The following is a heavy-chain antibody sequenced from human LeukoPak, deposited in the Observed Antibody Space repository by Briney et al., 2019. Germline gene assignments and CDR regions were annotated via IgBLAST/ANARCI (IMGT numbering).Heavy chain of an antibody. CDR1: GGSISSYY. CDR2: IYYSGST. J-gene: IGHJ4*02. CDR3: ARRVTRGYYFDY. D-gene: IGHD5-18*01. V-gene: IGHV4-59*01. Sequence: SETLSLTCTVSGGSISSYYWSWIRQPPGKGLEWIGYIYYSGSTNYNPPLKSRVTISVDTSNKQLSLKLSSVTAADTAVYYCARRVTRGYYFDYWGQGTLVSVSS.